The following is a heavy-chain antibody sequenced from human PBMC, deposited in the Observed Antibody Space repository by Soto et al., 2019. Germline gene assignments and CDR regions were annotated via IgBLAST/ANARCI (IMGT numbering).Heavy chain of an antibody. J-gene: IGHJ6*03. Sequence: ASVKVSCKASGYTFTSYGISWVRQAPGQGLEWMGWISAYNGNTNYAQKLQGRVTMTTDTSTSTAYMELRSLRSDDTAVYYCARVGLVQLERREVRYYYYMDVWGKGTTVTVSS. CDR1: GYTFTSYG. CDR2: ISAYNGNT. D-gene: IGHD1-1*01. CDR3: ARVGLVQLERREVRYYYYMDV. V-gene: IGHV1-18*01.